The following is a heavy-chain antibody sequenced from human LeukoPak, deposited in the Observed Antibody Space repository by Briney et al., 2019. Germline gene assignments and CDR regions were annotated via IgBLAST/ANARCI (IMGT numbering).Heavy chain of an antibody. CDR2: IKQDGSEK. Sequence: GGSLRPSCAASGFTFSSYAMSWVRQAPGKGLEWVANIKQDGSEKYYVDSVKGRFTISRDNAKNSLYLQMNSLRAEDTAVYYCARVQGYYGSGSPLDYWGQGTLVTVSS. J-gene: IGHJ4*02. CDR3: ARVQGYYGSGSPLDY. CDR1: GFTFSSYA. D-gene: IGHD3-10*01. V-gene: IGHV3-7*01.